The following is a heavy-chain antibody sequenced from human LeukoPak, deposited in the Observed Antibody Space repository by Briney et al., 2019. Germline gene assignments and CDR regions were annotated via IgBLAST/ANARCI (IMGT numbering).Heavy chain of an antibody. CDR3: AKDDRQWLSWGKGGPFDI. CDR2: ISYDGSDK. CDR1: GFTFSTYG. J-gene: IGHJ3*02. Sequence: GGSLRLTCAASGFTFSTYGMHWVRQAPGKGLEWVAVISYDGSDKYYADSVKGRFTISRDNSKNTLYLQMNSLRAEDTAVYYCAKDDRQWLSWGKGGPFDIWGQGTMVTVSS. V-gene: IGHV3-30*18. D-gene: IGHD6-19*01.